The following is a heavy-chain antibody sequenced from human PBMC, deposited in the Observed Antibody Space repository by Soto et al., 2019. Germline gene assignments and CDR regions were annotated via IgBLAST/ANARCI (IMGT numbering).Heavy chain of an antibody. CDR3: ARSRGIYSGYDGPYDYYGIDV. CDR1: GFTFSSYD. Sequence: GGSLRLSCAASGFTFSSYDMHWVRQATGKGLEWVSAIGTAGDTYYPGSVKGRFTISRENAKNSLYLQMNSLRAGDTAVYYCARSRGIYSGYDGPYDYYGIDVWGQGTTVTVSS. J-gene: IGHJ6*02. V-gene: IGHV3-13*01. CDR2: IGTAGDT. D-gene: IGHD5-12*01.